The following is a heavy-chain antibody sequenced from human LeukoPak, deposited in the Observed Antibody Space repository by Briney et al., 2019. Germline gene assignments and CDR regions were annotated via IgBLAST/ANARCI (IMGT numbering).Heavy chain of an antibody. CDR3: ATRGVLRYFNSQARTYYFDY. V-gene: IGHV4-30-4*08. CDR1: GGSISSGDYY. CDR2: IYYSGST. D-gene: IGHD3-9*01. Sequence: PSETLSLTCTVSGGSISSGDYYWSWIRQPPGKGLEWIGYIYYSGSTYYNPSLKSRVTISVDTSKNQFSLKLSSVTAADTAVYYCATRGVLRYFNSQARTYYFDYWGQGTLVTVSS. J-gene: IGHJ4*02.